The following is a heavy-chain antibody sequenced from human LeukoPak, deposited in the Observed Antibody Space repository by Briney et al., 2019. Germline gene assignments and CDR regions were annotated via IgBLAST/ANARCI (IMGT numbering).Heavy chain of an antibody. J-gene: IGHJ4*02. CDR1: GFTFNDYT. CDR3: ARNMAGAAAGTLDY. Sequence: PGGSLRLSCAASGFTFNDYTMNWVRQVLGKGLEWVSLISWDGGSTSYVDSVRGRFTISRDNSKNSLYLQMNSLKTEDTALYYCARNMAGAAAGTLDYWGLGTLVNVSS. V-gene: IGHV3-43*01. D-gene: IGHD6-13*01. CDR2: ISWDGGST.